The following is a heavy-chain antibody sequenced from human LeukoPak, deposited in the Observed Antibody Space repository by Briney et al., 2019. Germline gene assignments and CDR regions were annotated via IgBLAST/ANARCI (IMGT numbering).Heavy chain of an antibody. V-gene: IGHV3-33*03. CDR2: IWFDGSHK. Sequence: GGSLRLSCAASGFAFSTYGIHWVRQAPGKGLEWVTVIWFDGSHKFYADSVKGRFTISRDNAKKSLYLQMNSLRAEDTAVYYCARYTVTTPCRYWGQGTLVTVSS. CDR1: GFAFSTYG. J-gene: IGHJ4*02. CDR3: ARYTVTTPCRY. D-gene: IGHD4-17*01.